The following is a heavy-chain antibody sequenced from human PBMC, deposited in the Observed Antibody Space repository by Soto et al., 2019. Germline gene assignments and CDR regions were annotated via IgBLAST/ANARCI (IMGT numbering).Heavy chain of an antibody. Sequence: EVQLVESGGGLVKPGGSLRLSCAASGFTFSNAWMNWVRQAPGKGLEWVGRIKSKTDGGTTDYAAPVKGRFTISRDDSKNKLYLQMNSLKTEDTAVYYCTTDPTYYYDSRGDYFDYWGQGTLVTVSS. V-gene: IGHV3-15*07. J-gene: IGHJ4*02. CDR2: IKSKTDGGTT. D-gene: IGHD3-22*01. CDR1: GFTFSNAW. CDR3: TTDPTYYYDSRGDYFDY.